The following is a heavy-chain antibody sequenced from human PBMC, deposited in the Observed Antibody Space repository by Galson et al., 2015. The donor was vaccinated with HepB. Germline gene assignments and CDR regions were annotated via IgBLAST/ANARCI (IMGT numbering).Heavy chain of an antibody. CDR2: ISGSGGST. D-gene: IGHD4-23*01. J-gene: IGHJ4*02. CDR1: GFTFSSYA. CDR3: AKDGSYGGNSAGDHRRISYYFDY. Sequence: SLRLSCAASGFTFSSYAMSWVRQAPGKGLEWVSAISGSGGSTYYADSVKGRFTISRDNSKNTLYLQMNSLRAEDTAVYYCAKDGSYGGNSAGDHRRISYYFDYWGQGTLVTVSS. V-gene: IGHV3-23*01.